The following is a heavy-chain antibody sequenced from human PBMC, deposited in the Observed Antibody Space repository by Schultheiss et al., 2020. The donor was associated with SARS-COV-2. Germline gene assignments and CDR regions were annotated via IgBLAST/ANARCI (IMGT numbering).Heavy chain of an antibody. CDR1: GYTFTSYY. J-gene: IGHJ6*02. Sequence: ASVKVSCKASGYTFTSYYMHWVRQAPGQGLEWMGIINPSGGSTSYAQKFQGRVTMTRDTSTSTVYMELSSLRSEDTAVYYCATDLSGRDPNYYGMDVWGQGTTVTVSS. D-gene: IGHD3-10*01. CDR3: ATDLSGRDPNYYGMDV. CDR2: INPSGGST. V-gene: IGHV1-46*01.